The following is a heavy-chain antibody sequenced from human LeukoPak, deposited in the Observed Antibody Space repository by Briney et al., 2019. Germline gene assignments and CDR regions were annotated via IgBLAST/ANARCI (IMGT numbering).Heavy chain of an antibody. J-gene: IGHJ4*02. D-gene: IGHD5-12*01. Sequence: GGSLRVSCAASGFTFSSYWMSWVRQAPGKGLEWVANIKQDGSDRYYVDSVKGRFTISRDNGKNSLYLQMNSLRIDDTAVYFCARDVASWGGYTFAYWGQGTLVTVSS. V-gene: IGHV3-7*01. CDR1: GFTFSSYW. CDR2: IKQDGSDR. CDR3: ARDVASWGGYTFAY.